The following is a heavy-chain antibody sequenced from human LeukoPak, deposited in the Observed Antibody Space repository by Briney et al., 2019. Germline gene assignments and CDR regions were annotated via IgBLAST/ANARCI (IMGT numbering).Heavy chain of an antibody. D-gene: IGHD6-19*01. CDR2: IYYSGST. CDR1: GGSVSSGRYY. CDR3: AREIAVAGSPFDY. V-gene: IGHV4-61*01. Sequence: PSETLSLTCTVSGGSVSSGRYYWLWIRQPPGKGLEWIGYIYYSGSTNYNPSLKSRVTISVDTSKNQFSLKLSSVTAADTAVYYCAREIAVAGSPFDYWGQGTLVTVSS. J-gene: IGHJ4*02.